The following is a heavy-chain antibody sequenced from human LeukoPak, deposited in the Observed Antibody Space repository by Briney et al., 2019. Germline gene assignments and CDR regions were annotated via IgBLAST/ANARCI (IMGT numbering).Heavy chain of an antibody. Sequence: SETLSLTCTVSGGSISSYYWSWIRQPPGKGLEWIGYIYYSGSTDYNPSLKSRVTISVDTSKNQFSLKLSSVTAADTAVYYCARGTTQQYITMVRGVTLDIWGQGTMVTVSS. D-gene: IGHD3-10*01. CDR3: ARGTTQQYITMVRGVTLDI. J-gene: IGHJ3*02. CDR2: IYYSGST. V-gene: IGHV4-59*01. CDR1: GGSISSYY.